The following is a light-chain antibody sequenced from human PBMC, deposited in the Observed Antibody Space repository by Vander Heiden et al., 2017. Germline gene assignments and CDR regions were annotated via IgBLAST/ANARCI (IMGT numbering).Light chain of an antibody. V-gene: IGKV1-5*03. CDR3: QQYRTDWT. CDR1: ESVNMW. J-gene: IGKJ1*01. Sequence: DIQMTQSPSTMSASVGDNVTISCRASESVNMWLAWYQQQPGKAPNVLIHKATTLKSGVPSRFSGSGCGTEFTLTISSLEPDDFATYYCQQYRTDWTFGQGTKVEI. CDR2: KAT.